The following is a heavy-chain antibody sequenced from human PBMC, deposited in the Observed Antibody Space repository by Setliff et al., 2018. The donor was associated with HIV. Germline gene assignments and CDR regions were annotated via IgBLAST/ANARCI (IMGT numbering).Heavy chain of an antibody. D-gene: IGHD4-17*01. CDR2: INTVNGNT. CDR1: GYTFTRNA. J-gene: IGHJ5*02. V-gene: IGHV1-3*04. Sequence: ASVKVSCKASGYTFTRNAMHWVRQAPGQRLEWMGWINTVNGNTKYSQKFQGRVTITRDTSASTVYMELSSLRSGDTAVYYCARDLNSGEYPHWFDPWGQGTLVTVSS. CDR3: ARDLNSGEYPHWFDP.